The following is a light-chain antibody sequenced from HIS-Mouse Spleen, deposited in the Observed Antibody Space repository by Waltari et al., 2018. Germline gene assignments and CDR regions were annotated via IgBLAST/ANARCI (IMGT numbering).Light chain of an antibody. V-gene: IGLV3-10*01. J-gene: IGLJ2*01. CDR3: YSTDSSGNHRV. CDR2: EDS. Sequence: SYELTQPPSVSGAPGQTARNTCSGDALPKKYAYRYQQKSGQAPVLVIYEDSKRPSGIPERFSGSSSGTMATLTISGAQVEDEADYYCYSTDSSGNHRVFGGGTKLTVL. CDR1: ALPKKY.